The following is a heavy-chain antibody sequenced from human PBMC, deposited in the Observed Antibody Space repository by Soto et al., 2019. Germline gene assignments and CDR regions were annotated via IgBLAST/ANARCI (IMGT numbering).Heavy chain of an antibody. CDR1: GYTFTSYA. V-gene: IGHV1-3*01. CDR2: INAGNGYT. Sequence: ASVKVSCKASGYTFTSYAMHWVRQAPGQRLEWMGWINAGNGYTKYSQKFQGRVTITRDTSASTSYMELSSLISEDTAVYYCARGRFPADGNYHYGMDVWGQGTTVTVSS. J-gene: IGHJ6*02. CDR3: ARGRFPADGNYHYGMDV.